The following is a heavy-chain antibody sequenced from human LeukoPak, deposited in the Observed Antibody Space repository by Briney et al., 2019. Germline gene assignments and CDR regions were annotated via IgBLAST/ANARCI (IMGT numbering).Heavy chain of an antibody. D-gene: IGHD1-26*01. V-gene: IGHV1-2*02. J-gene: IGHJ6*03. CDR1: GYTFTDYY. Sequence: ASVKVSCKASGYTFTDYYIHWVRQAPGQGLEWMGWISPNSGGTNYAQKFQGRVTMTRDTSISTAYMELSRLRSDDTAVYYCARDGTLVGATGYYYYMDVWGKGTTVTVSS. CDR2: ISPNSGGT. CDR3: ARDGTLVGATGYYYYMDV.